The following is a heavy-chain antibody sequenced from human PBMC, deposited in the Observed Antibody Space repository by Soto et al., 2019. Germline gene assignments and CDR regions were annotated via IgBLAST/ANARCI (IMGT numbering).Heavy chain of an antibody. CDR1: GYTFTSYG. Sequence: QVQLVQSGAEVKKPGASVKVSCKASGYTFTSYGISWVRQAPGQGLEWMGWISAYNGNTNYAQKRQCRVTMTTDTSTSTAYMELRSLRSGDTAVYYCSRDGEGWWLVRVGWFDPCGQGTLVTVSS. V-gene: IGHV1-18*04. CDR2: ISAYNGNT. CDR3: SRDGEGWWLVRVGWFDP. J-gene: IGHJ5*02. D-gene: IGHD6-19*01.